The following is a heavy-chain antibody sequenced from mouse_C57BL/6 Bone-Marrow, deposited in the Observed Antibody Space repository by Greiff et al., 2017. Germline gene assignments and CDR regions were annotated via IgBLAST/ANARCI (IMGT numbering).Heavy chain of an antibody. J-gene: IGHJ4*01. CDR3: TRRNIYYYGSSYDDMDD. CDR1: GYTFTSYW. D-gene: IGHD1-1*01. Sequence: EVQLQQSGTVLARPGASVKMSCKTSGYTFTSYWMHWVKQRPGQGLEWIGAIYPGNSDTSYNQKFKGKAKLTAVTSASTAYMELSSLTNEDSAGYYSTRRNIYYYGSSYDDMDDWGQGTSVTVSS. V-gene: IGHV1-5*01. CDR2: IYPGNSDT.